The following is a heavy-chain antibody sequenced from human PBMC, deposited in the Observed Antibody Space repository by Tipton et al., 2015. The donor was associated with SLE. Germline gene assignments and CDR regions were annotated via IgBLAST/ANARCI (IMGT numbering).Heavy chain of an antibody. V-gene: IGHV1-3*01. CDR1: GYTFTNYA. Sequence: QSGPEVKKPGASVKVSCKASGYTFTNYAILWVRQAPGHRLEWMGWVNAGNGDTQYSQKFQGKVTFTRDTSATTVYMELSSLTFEDTAEYFCARRHDYGDYWGQGTLVTVSS. J-gene: IGHJ4*02. CDR3: ARRHDYGDY. CDR2: VNAGNGDT.